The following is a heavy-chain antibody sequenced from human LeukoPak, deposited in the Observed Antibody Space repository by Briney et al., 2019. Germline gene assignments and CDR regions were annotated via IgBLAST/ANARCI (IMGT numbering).Heavy chain of an antibody. V-gene: IGHV4-59*12. CDR2: IYYSGST. Sequence: PSETLSLTCTVSGGSISSYYWSWIRQPPGKGLEWIGYIYYSGSTNYNPSLKSRVTISVDTSKNQFSLKLSSETAADTAVYYCARECGYYFDYWGQGTLVTVSS. J-gene: IGHJ4*02. CDR3: ARECGYYFDY. D-gene: IGHD1-26*01. CDR1: GGSISSYY.